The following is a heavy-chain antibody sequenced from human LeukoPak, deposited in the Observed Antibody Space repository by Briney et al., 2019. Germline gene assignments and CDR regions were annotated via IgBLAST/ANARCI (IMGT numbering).Heavy chain of an antibody. Sequence: GESLNISCKGSGYSFTSYWVGWVRQMPGKGLEWMGIIYPGDSDTRYSPSFQGQVTISADKSISTAYLQWSSLKASDTAMYYCARGPRYYYDSSGYRHFDYWGQGTLVTVSS. J-gene: IGHJ4*02. CDR3: ARGPRYYYDSSGYRHFDY. CDR2: IYPGDSDT. V-gene: IGHV5-51*01. CDR1: GYSFTSYW. D-gene: IGHD3-22*01.